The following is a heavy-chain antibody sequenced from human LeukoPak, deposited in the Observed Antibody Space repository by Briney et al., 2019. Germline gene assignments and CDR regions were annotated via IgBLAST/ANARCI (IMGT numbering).Heavy chain of an antibody. V-gene: IGHV1-2*02. D-gene: IGHD3-16*02. CDR1: GYTFTGYY. J-gene: IGHJ6*03. CDR3: ARANDYVWGSYRYYYYYYMDV. CDR2: INPNSGGT. Sequence: ASVKVSCKASGYTFTGYYMHWVRQAPGQGLEWMGGINPNSGGTNYAQKFQGRVTMTRDTSISTAYMELSRLRSDDTAVYYCARANDYVWGSYRYYYYYYMDVWGKGTTVTVSS.